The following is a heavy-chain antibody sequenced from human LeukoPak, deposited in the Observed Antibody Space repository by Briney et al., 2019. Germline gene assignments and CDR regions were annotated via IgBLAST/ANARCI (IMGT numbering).Heavy chain of an antibody. V-gene: IGHV4-34*01. CDR3: ASCIAARTDAFDI. CDR1: GGSFSGYY. J-gene: IGHJ3*02. D-gene: IGHD6-13*01. CDR2: INHSGST. Sequence: SETLSLTCAVYGGSFSGYYWSWIRQPPGKGLEWIGEINHSGSTNYNPSLKSRVTISVDTSKNQFSLKLSSVTAADTAVYYCASCIAARTDAFDIWGQGTMVTVSS.